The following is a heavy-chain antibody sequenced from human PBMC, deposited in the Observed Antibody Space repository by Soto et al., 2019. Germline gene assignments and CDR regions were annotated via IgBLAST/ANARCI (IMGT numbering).Heavy chain of an antibody. J-gene: IGHJ4*02. CDR2: IIPMCGTT. Sequence: QVQLVQSGAEVKKPVSSVKVSCKASGGTFSSYGLSWVRQAPGQGLEWVGGIIPMCGTTNYAQKFQGRVTSTANESTSTGHMEVSSLRTEDTAVNYCARTVDHFGSWIDYGDPVEYWGQGNVVTVS. CDR1: GGTFSSYG. V-gene: IGHV1-69*01. D-gene: IGHD4-17*01. CDR3: ARTVDHFGSWIDYGDPVEY.